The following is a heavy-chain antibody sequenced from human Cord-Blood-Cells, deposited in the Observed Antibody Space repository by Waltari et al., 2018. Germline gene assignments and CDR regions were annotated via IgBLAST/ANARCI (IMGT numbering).Heavy chain of an antibody. V-gene: IGHV1-69*04. CDR3: ARGPAYCGGDCYSDY. D-gene: IGHD2-21*02. CDR2: IIPILGIA. Sequence: QVQLVQSGAEVKKPGSSVTVSCKASGGTFSSYALSCVRQAPGQGLEWMGGIIPILGIANYAQKFQGRVTITADESTSTAYMELSSLRSEDTAVYYCARGPAYCGGDCYSDYWGQGTLVTVSS. CDR1: GGTFSSYA. J-gene: IGHJ4*02.